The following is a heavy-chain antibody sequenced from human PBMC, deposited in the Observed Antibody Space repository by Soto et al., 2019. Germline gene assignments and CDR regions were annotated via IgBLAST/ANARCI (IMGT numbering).Heavy chain of an antibody. V-gene: IGHV3-74*01. Sequence: EVQLVESGGGLVQPGGSLRLSCAASGFTFSSYWMHWVRQAPGKGLMWVSRINSDGSTTGYADSVKGRFTISRDNAKNTLYLQMNSLRAEDMAVYYCAKQFDYWGQGTLVTVSS. J-gene: IGHJ4*02. CDR1: GFTFSSYW. CDR3: AKQFDY. CDR2: INSDGSTT.